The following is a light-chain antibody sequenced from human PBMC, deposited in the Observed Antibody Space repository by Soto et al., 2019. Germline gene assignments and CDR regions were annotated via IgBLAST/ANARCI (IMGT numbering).Light chain of an antibody. Sequence: IQMTQSPSTLSASVGDRVSITCRASQTIFSGLAWYQQKPGKAPKLLIYKASRLESGVPSRYSGSGSGTEFTLTISGLQPDDFATYYCQQYNSYPYSFGQGTKLEIK. CDR3: QQYNSYPYS. CDR2: KAS. J-gene: IGKJ2*03. V-gene: IGKV1-5*03. CDR1: QTIFSG.